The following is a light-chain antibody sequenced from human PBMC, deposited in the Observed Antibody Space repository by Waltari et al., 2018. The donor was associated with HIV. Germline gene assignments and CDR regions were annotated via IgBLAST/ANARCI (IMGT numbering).Light chain of an antibody. Sequence: DIQMTQSPSSLSASVGDRVTITCRASQTISTYLNWYQQKRGRAPKLLVYAASSLQSGVPSRFSGSGSGTDFNLTINNLQPEDFATYYCQQSYSTPDTFGQGTNLEIK. CDR2: AAS. J-gene: IGKJ2*01. CDR3: QQSYSTPDT. V-gene: IGKV1-39*01. CDR1: QTISTY.